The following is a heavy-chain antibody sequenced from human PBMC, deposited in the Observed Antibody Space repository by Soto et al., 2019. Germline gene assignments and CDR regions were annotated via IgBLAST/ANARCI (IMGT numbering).Heavy chain of an antibody. CDR2: IYYSGST. Sequence: SESLSLTCTVSGGSISSGGYYWSWIRQHPGKGLEWIGYIYYSGSTYYNPSLKSRVTISVDTSKNQFSLKLSSVTAADTAVYHCARGKYSSSLDFDYWGQGTLVTVSS. D-gene: IGHD6-6*01. CDR3: ARGKYSSSLDFDY. CDR1: GGSISSGGYY. V-gene: IGHV4-31*03. J-gene: IGHJ4*02.